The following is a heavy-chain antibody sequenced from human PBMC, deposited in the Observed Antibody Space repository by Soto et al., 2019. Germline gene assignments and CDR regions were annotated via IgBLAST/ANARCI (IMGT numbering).Heavy chain of an antibody. CDR2: IQSGGPT. D-gene: IGHD2-15*01. CDR3: ARDDVLCDGGRCYGVALDV. Sequence: PGGSLRLSCAASGFTVSSKYMSWVRQAPGKGLEWVSLIQSGGPTYYADSVKGRFTISRDTSENTVHLQMDSLRAEDTAVYYCARDDVLCDGGRCYGVALDVWGKGTTVTVS. V-gene: IGHV3-66*01. J-gene: IGHJ6*03. CDR1: GFTVSSKY.